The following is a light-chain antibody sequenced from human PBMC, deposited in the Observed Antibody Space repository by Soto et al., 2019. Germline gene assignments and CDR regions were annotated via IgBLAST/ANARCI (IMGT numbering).Light chain of an antibody. J-gene: IGKJ1*01. CDR2: DAS. CDR3: QHYNTYST. V-gene: IGKV1-39*01. CDR1: QSISSY. Sequence: DIQMTQSPSSLSASVGDRVTITCRASQSISSYLNWYQQKPGKAPKLLIYDASSLQSGVPSRFSGSGSGTEFTLTISSLQPDDFATYYCQHYNTYSTFGQGTKVDIK.